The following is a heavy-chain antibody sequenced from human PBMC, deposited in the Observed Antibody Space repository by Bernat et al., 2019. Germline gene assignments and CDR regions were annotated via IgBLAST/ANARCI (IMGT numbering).Heavy chain of an antibody. CDR1: GFTFSSYS. J-gene: IGHJ4*02. CDR2: ISSSSSTI. D-gene: IGHD6-19*01. V-gene: IGHV3-48*01. CDR3: ARDGSGWLFDC. Sequence: EVQLVESGGGLVQPGGSLRLSCAASGFTFSSYSMNWVRQAPGKGLEWVSYISSSSSTIYYADSVKGRFTISRDNAKNTLYLQMNNLRAADTAVYYCARDGSGWLFDCWGQGTLVTVSS.